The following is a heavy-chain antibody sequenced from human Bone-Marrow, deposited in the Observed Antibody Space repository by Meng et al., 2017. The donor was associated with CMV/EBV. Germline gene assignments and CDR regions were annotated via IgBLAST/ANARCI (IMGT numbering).Heavy chain of an antibody. J-gene: IGHJ6*02. CDR3: ARDTDGLGSPISYYYYGMDI. V-gene: IGHV1-8*01. D-gene: IGHD2-2*01. CDR2: MNPNSGNT. Sequence: ASVKVSCKASGYTFTSYDINWVRQATGQGLEWMGWMNPNSGNTGYAQKFQGRVTMTRNTSISTAYMELSSLRSEDTAVYYCARDTDGLGSPISYYYYGMDIWGQGTTVTVSS. CDR1: GYTFTSYD.